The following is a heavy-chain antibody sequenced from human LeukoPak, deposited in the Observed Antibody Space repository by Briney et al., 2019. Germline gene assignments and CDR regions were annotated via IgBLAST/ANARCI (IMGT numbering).Heavy chain of an antibody. V-gene: IGHV3-73*01. CDR3: TVPASGGNWFDP. Sequence: PGASLKLSCAASGFSFSGSAIHWVRQAPGKGLEWVGRIRGAGYSDAPAYVASVRGRFTTSRDDSKSTAYLQMNSLKAEDTAVYYCTVPASGGNWFDPWGPGTLVTVSS. D-gene: IGHD2-2*01. J-gene: IGHJ5*02. CDR2: IRGAGYSDAP. CDR1: GFSFSGSA.